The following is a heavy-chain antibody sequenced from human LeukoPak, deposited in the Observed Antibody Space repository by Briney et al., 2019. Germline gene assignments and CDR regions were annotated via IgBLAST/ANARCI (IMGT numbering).Heavy chain of an antibody. D-gene: IGHD2-15*01. CDR2: IYNDGSRT. CDR3: AKSGLNRFDY. V-gene: IGHV3-74*01. J-gene: IGHJ4*02. CDR1: GFPFSSYW. Sequence: GGSLRLSCAASGFPFSSYWMHWVRQAPGKGLLWVSRIYNDGSRTTYADSVKGRFTISRDNSKNTLYLQMNSLRAEDTAVYYCAKSGLNRFDYWGQGTLVTVSS.